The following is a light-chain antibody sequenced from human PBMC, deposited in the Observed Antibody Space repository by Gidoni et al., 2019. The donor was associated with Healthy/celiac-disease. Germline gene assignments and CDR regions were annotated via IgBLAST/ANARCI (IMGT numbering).Light chain of an antibody. V-gene: IGKV1-33*01. CDR2: DAS. Sequence: DIQMTQSPSSLSASVGASVTITCQASQDISNYLNWYQQKPGKAPKLLIYDASNLETGVPSRFSGSGSGTDFTITISSLQPEDIATYYCQQYDNLPLTFGGGTKVEIK. CDR1: QDISNY. CDR3: QQYDNLPLT. J-gene: IGKJ4*01.